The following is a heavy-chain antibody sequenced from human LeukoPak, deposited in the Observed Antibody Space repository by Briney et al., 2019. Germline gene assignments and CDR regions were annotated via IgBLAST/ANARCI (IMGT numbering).Heavy chain of an antibody. CDR1: GFIFSNYA. CDR2: ILYDGSSE. V-gene: IGHV3-30-3*01. J-gene: IGHJ4*02. Sequence: GGSLRLSCAASGFIFSNYAIHWVRQAPGKGLEWVAVILYDGSSEYYADSVKGRFTISRDNSKNTVYLQINSLRPEDTAVYYCARMNRGSGDYWGQGTLVTVSS. D-gene: IGHD6-25*01. CDR3: ARMNRGSGDY.